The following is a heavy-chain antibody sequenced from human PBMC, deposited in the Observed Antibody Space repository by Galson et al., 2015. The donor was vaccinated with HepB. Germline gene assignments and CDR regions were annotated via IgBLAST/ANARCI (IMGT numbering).Heavy chain of an antibody. CDR1: GFSLSTSGVG. D-gene: IGHD2-21*02. CDR2: IYWDDDK. V-gene: IGHV2-5*02. J-gene: IGHJ2*01. CDR3: AHHNCGNDCYDWYFDL. Sequence: PALVKPTQTLTLTCTFSGFSLSTSGVGVGWIRQPPGKALEWLALIYWDDDKRYSPSLKSRLTITKDTSKNQVVLTMTNVDPVDTATYYCAHHNCGNDCYDWYFDLWGRGTLVTVSS.